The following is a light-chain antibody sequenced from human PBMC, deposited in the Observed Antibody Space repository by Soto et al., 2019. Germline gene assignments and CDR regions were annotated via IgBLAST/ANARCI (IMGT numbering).Light chain of an antibody. Sequence: QSALTQPASVSGSPGPSITISCIGTSSDVGGYNFVSWYQQHPGKAPKLMIYEVSNRPSGVSTRFSGSKSGNTASLTISGLQAEDEADYYCFSYRSTGILLFGGGTKLTVL. V-gene: IGLV2-14*01. CDR3: FSYRSTGILL. CDR2: EVS. J-gene: IGLJ2*01. CDR1: SSDVGGYNF.